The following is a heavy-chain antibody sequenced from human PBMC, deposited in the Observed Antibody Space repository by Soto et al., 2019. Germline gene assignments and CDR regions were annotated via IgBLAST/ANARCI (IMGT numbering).Heavy chain of an antibody. CDR1: GYTLTELS. CDR3: ATAYPLPQAVADLYSSYGMDV. D-gene: IGHD6-19*01. CDR2: FDPEDGET. Sequence: GASVKVSCKVSGYTLTELSMHWVRQAPGKGLEWMGGFDPEDGETIYAQKFQGRVTMTEDTSTDTAYMELSSLRSEDTAVYYCATAYPLPQAVADLYSSYGMDVWGQGTTVTVSS. J-gene: IGHJ6*02. V-gene: IGHV1-24*01.